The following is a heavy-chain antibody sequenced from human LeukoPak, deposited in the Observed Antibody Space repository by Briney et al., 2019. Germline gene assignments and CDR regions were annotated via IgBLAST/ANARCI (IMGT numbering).Heavy chain of an antibody. D-gene: IGHD2-21*02. V-gene: IGHV3-23*01. J-gene: IGHJ3*02. CDR3: ARSKWGVTALAFDI. CDR2: ISGSGSST. Sequence: PGGSLRLSCAASGFTFSSYAMSWVRQAPGKGLEWVSGISGSGSSTYYADSVKGRFTISRDNSKNTLYLQMNSLRAEDTAMYYCARSKWGVTALAFDIWGRGTMVTVSS. CDR1: GFTFSSYA.